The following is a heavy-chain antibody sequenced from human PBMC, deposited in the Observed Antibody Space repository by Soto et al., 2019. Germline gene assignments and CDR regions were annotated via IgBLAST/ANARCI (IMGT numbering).Heavy chain of an antibody. CDR3: ARGLAAMVRYYYYYGMDV. V-gene: IGHV1-18*01. CDR1: GYTFTSYG. D-gene: IGHD5-18*01. Sequence: ASVKVSCKASGYTFTSYGISWVRQAPGQGLEWMGWISAYNGNTNYAQKLQGRVTMTTDTSTSTAYMELRSLRSDDTAVYYCARGLAAMVRYYYYYGMDVWGQGTTVTVSS. CDR2: ISAYNGNT. J-gene: IGHJ6*02.